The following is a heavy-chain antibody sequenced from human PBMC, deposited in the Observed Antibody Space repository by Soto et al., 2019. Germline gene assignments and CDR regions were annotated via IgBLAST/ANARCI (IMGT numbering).Heavy chain of an antibody. J-gene: IGHJ6*02. CDR2: IIPISETT. Sequence: QVQLVQSGAEVKKPGSSVKVSCKASGGTFSSYAISWVRQAPGQGLEWMGGIIPISETTNYAQKFQGRVTITADESKSTAYMELSSLRSEDTAVYYCARSQGSSTSLEIYYYYYCGMDFWGQGTTVTVSS. CDR3: ARSQGSSTSLEIYYYYYCGMDF. D-gene: IGHD2-2*01. V-gene: IGHV1-69*01. CDR1: GGTFSSYA.